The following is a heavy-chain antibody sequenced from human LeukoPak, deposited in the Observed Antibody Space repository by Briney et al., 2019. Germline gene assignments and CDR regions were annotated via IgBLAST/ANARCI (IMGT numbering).Heavy chain of an antibody. D-gene: IGHD3-22*01. J-gene: IGHJ3*01. Sequence: GESLKISCKCSGYRFNAYWIAWVRQMPGKGLEWMGIIYPDASDTRYSPSFQGQVTISADKSVRTAYLQWSSLKASDTAMYYCARPNITSYYDSRGYDAFDVWGQGTMVTVSS. CDR3: ARPNITSYYDSRGYDAFDV. CDR1: GYRFNAYW. V-gene: IGHV5-51*01. CDR2: IYPDASDT.